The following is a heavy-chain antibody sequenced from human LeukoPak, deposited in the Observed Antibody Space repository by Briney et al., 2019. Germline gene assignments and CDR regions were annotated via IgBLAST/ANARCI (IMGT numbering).Heavy chain of an antibody. J-gene: IGHJ4*02. CDR2: IYYSGST. CDR1: GGSISSYY. Sequence: SETLSLTCTVSGGSISSYYWSWIRQPPGKGLEWIGYIYYSGSTNYNPSLKSRVTISVDKSKNQFSLKLRSVTAADTAVYYCARDSYGGIDYWGQGTLVTVSS. D-gene: IGHD4-17*01. CDR3: ARDSYGGIDY. V-gene: IGHV4-59*12.